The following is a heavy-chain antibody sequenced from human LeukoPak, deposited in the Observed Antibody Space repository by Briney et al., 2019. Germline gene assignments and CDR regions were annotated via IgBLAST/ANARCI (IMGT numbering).Heavy chain of an antibody. V-gene: IGHV3-30-3*01. Sequence: GGSLRLSCAASGFTLSSNAMHWVRQAPGKGLEWVAITSKDGSMDFYADSAKGRFTISRDNSKNALYLQMNSLRAEDTAVYYCAKEDYDYIWGTPQVVDVWGQGTTVTVSS. D-gene: IGHD3-16*01. CDR1: GFTLSSNA. CDR2: TSKDGSMD. CDR3: AKEDYDYIWGTPQVVDV. J-gene: IGHJ6*02.